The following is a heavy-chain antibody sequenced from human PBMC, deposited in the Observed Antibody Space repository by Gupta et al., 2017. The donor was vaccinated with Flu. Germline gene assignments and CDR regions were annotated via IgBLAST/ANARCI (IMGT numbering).Heavy chain of an antibody. Sequence: QITLKESGPSLVKPTQTLTLTCTFSGFSLNTYGVGVGWIRQPPGKALEWLALIYWDDDKRYSPSLKNSLTIAKDTSKNQVFLTVTNVDPADTATYYCAHRPSWGSNFFDHWGQGAQVTVSS. CDR1: GFSLNTYGVG. D-gene: IGHD3-16*01. CDR2: IYWDDDK. J-gene: IGHJ4*02. CDR3: AHRPSWGSNFFDH. V-gene: IGHV2-5*02.